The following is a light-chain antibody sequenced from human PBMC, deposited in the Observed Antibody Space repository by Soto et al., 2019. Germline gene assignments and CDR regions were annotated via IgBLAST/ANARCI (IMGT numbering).Light chain of an antibody. CDR2: EVS. Sequence: QSALTQPPSASGSPGQSVTISCTGTSSDVGRYNFVCWHQQYPGKAPKLIIYEVSRRPSGVPDRFSGSKSGNTASLTVSGLQPEDEAYYYCSSYAGSNTWVFGGGTKLTVL. CDR3: SSYAGSNTWV. V-gene: IGLV2-8*01. J-gene: IGLJ3*02. CDR1: SSDVGRYNF.